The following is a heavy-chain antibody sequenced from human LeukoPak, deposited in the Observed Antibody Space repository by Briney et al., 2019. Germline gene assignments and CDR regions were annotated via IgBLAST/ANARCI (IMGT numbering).Heavy chain of an antibody. V-gene: IGHV4-30-2*01. D-gene: IGHD3-10*01. Sequence: PSETLSLTCAVSGGSISSGGYSWRWIRQPPGKGLEWIGYIYHSGSTYYNPSLKSRVTISVDRSKNQFSLKLSSVTAADTAVYYCARGGALLWFGEFVNWFDPWGQGTLVTVSS. CDR3: ARGGALLWFGEFVNWFDP. J-gene: IGHJ5*02. CDR1: GGSISSGGYS. CDR2: IYHSGST.